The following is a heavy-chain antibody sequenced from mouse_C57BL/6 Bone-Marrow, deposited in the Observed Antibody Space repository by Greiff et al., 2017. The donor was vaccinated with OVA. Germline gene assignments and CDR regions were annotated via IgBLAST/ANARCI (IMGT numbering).Heavy chain of an antibody. CDR3: VSLDAMDY. D-gene: IGHD6-2*01. V-gene: IGHV5-12*01. CDR2: ISNGGGST. J-gene: IGHJ4*01. Sequence: EVQRVESGGGLVQPGGSLKLSCAASGFTFSDYYMYWIRQTPEKRLEWVAYISNGGGSTYYPDTVKGRFTISRDNAKNTLYLQMSRLKTRDTAMDYGVSLDAMDYWGQGTSVTVSS. CDR1: GFTFSDYY.